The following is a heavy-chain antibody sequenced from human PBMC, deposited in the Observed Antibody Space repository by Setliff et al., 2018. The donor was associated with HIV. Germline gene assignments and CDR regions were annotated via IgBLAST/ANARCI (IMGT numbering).Heavy chain of an antibody. CDR1: GFTFGDSA. D-gene: IGHD6-19*01. CDR3: ARGEGSGWDTVEENYYNLDV. V-gene: IGHV3-49*04. CDR2: IRSKAYGGTT. J-gene: IGHJ6*04. Sequence: PGGSLRLSCTTSGFTFGDSAMSWVRQAPGKGLEWVCFIRSKAYGGTTAYAQKFQGRVTMTRDTPTSTVYMELISLRSEVTAVYYCARGEGSGWDTVEENYYNLDVWGKGTPVTVSS.